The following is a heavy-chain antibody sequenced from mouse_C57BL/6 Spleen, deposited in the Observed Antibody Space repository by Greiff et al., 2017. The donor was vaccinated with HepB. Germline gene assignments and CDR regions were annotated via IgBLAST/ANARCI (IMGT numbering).Heavy chain of an antibody. CDR2: FYPGSGSI. CDR3: ARHEGAYYGNPYYAMDY. J-gene: IGHJ4*01. D-gene: IGHD2-10*01. Sequence: VQRVESGAELVKPGASVKLSCKASGYTFTEYTIHWVKQRSGQGLEWIGWFYPGSGSIKYNEKFKDKATLTADKYSSTVYMELSRLTSEDSAVYFCARHEGAYYGNPYYAMDYWGQGTSVTVSS. V-gene: IGHV1-62-2*01. CDR1: GYTFTEYT.